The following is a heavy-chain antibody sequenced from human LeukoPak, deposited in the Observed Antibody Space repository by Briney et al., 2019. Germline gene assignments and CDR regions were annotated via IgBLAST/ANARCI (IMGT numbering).Heavy chain of an antibody. CDR1: GFTFSSYA. CDR3: AKEASGLNTVTTPLGYFDY. V-gene: IGHV3-23*01. J-gene: IGHJ4*02. D-gene: IGHD4-17*01. Sequence: GGSLGLSCAASGFTFSSYAMSWVRQAPGKGLEWVSAISGSGGSTYYADSVKGRFTISRDNSKNTLYLQMNSLRAEDTAVYYCAKEASGLNTVTTPLGYFDYWGQGTLVTVSS. CDR2: ISGSGGST.